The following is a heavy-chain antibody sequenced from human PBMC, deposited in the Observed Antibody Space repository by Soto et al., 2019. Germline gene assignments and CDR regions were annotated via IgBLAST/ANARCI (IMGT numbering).Heavy chain of an antibody. D-gene: IGHD3-16*01. Sequence: SVNFACKGSGGTFSSYAISWVRQAPGQGLEWMGGIIPIFGTANYAQKFQGRVTITADESTSTAYMELSSLRSEDTAVYYCARDPGEQPFDYWGQGTLVTVSS. CDR1: GGTFSSYA. V-gene: IGHV1-69*13. CDR2: IIPIFGTA. CDR3: ARDPGEQPFDY. J-gene: IGHJ4*02.